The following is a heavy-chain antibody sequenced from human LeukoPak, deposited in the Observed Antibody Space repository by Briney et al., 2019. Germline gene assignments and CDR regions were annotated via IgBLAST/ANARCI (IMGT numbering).Heavy chain of an antibody. CDR1: GGSIISSLYH. J-gene: IGHJ6*03. CDR3: ARQIVGTSWNYYYSYIDV. D-gene: IGHD1-1*01. CDR2: VFHSGNA. V-gene: IGHV4-39*01. Sequence: PSETLSLTCSVSGGSIISSLYHWGWLRQAPGQGLQWIGNVFHSGNAYYSPSLQSRVAISIDTSKNRFSLKLTSVTAADTAVYYCARQIVGTSWNYYYSYIDVWGNGTSVSVSS.